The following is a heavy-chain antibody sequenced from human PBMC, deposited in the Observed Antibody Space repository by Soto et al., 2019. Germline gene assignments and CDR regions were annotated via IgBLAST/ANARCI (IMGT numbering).Heavy chain of an antibody. CDR3: AKEDVGGYYYSGL. CDR1: GFTFSNYV. J-gene: IGHJ4*02. Sequence: VGSLRLSCAASGFTFSNYVMSWVRQAPGKGLEWVSSISNSGGSTYYADSVKGRFTISRDNSKNTLYLQMNSLRAEDTAVYYCAKEDVGGYYYSGLWGRGTLVTVSS. V-gene: IGHV3-23*01. D-gene: IGHD1-26*01. CDR2: ISNSGGST.